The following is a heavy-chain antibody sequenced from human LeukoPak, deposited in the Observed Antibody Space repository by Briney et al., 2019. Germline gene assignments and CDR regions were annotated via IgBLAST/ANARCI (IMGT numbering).Heavy chain of an antibody. D-gene: IGHD3-16*01. J-gene: IGHJ1*01. CDR1: GYSFTSYD. CDR2: MNPNSGDT. Sequence: GASVKVSCKTSGYSFTSYDINWVRQATGQGLEWLGWMNPNSGDTGYAQKFQDRITMTRNTAIGAAYMELSSLTSEDTAVYYCARYEPLLRYFQHWGQGTLVTVTA. CDR3: ARYEPLLRYFQH. V-gene: IGHV1-8*01.